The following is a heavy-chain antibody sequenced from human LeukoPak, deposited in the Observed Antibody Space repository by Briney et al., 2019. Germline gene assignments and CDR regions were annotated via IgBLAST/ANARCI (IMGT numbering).Heavy chain of an antibody. CDR2: IYYSGSI. J-gene: IGHJ4*02. CDR1: GGSISSYY. Sequence: PSETLSLTCTVSGGSISSYYWSWIRQPPGKGLEWIGYIYYSGSINYNPSLKSRVTISVDTSKNQFSLKLSSVTAADTAVYYCARDGGGDAHFDYWGQGTLVTVSS. D-gene: IGHD3-16*01. V-gene: IGHV4-59*01. CDR3: ARDGGGDAHFDY.